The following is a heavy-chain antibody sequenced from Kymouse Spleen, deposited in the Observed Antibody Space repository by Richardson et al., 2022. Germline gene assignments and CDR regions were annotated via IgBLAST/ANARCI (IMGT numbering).Heavy chain of an antibody. CDR3: ARDYYGSGSYSPYYGMDV. CDR2: IYYSGST. CDR1: GGSISSSSYY. V-gene: IGHV4-39*01. D-gene: IGHD3-10*01. Sequence: QLQLQESGPGLVKPSETLSLTCTVSGGSISSSSYYWGWIRQPPGKGLEWIGSIYYSGSTYYNPSLKSRVTISVDTSKNQFSLKLSSVTAADTAVYYCARDYYGSGSYSPYYGMDVWGQGTTVTVSS. J-gene: IGHJ6*02.